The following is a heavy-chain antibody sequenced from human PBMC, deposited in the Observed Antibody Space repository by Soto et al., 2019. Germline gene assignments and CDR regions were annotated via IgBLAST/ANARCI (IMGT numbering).Heavy chain of an antibody. D-gene: IGHD1-26*01. CDR3: ARGGSINWYFDL. Sequence: EVQLVESGGGLVQPGGSLRLSCAASGFTFSSYWMHWVRQAPGKGLVWVSRINSDGSSTSYADSVKSRFTISRDNSRNTLYMQMNSLRAEDTAVYYCARGGSINWYFDLWGRGTLVTVSS. V-gene: IGHV3-74*01. J-gene: IGHJ2*01. CDR2: INSDGSST. CDR1: GFTFSSYW.